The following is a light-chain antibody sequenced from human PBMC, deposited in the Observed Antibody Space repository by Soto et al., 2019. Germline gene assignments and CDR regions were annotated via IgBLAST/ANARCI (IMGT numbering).Light chain of an antibody. CDR3: QQFHTYYT. Sequence: DIQMTQSPSTLSASVGDRDTITCRASQNINAWLAWYQQKPGKAPKLLISDASNLESGVSSRFSGSGYGTEFTLTISSLQPDDFATYYCQQFHTYYTFGQGTKLEIK. V-gene: IGKV1-5*01. CDR2: DAS. CDR1: QNINAW. J-gene: IGKJ2*01.